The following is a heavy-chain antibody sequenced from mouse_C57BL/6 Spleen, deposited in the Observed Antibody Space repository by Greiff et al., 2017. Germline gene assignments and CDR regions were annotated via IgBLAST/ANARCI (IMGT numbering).Heavy chain of an antibody. CDR1: GFTFSDYG. CDR3: ASPYYYGSSWYFDV. D-gene: IGHD1-1*01. J-gene: IGHJ1*03. V-gene: IGHV5-17*01. Sequence: EVHLVESGGGLVKPGGSLKLSCAASGFTFSDYGMHWVRQAPEKGLEWVAYISSGSSTIYYADTVKGRFTISRDNAKNTLFLQMTSLRSEDTAMYYCASPYYYGSSWYFDVWGTGTTVTVSS. CDR2: ISSGSSTI.